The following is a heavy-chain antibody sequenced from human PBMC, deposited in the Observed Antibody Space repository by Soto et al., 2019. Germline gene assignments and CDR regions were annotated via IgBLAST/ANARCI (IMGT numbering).Heavy chain of an antibody. J-gene: IGHJ4*02. CDR1: GFTCTSYW. V-gene: IGHV3-7*04. Sequence: EVQLVESGGGLVQPGGSLRFSCAASGFTCTSYWMTWVRQAPGKGLEWVANIKQDGGEKYYVGSVKGRFTISRDNAENSLYLQLGSLRAEDAAVYYCARGAFPTWGTYPLDYWGQGTLVTVSS. D-gene: IGHD3-16*02. CDR3: ARGAFPTWGTYPLDY. CDR2: IKQDGGEK.